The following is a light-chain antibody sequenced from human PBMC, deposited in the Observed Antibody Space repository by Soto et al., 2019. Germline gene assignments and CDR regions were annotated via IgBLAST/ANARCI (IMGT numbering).Light chain of an antibody. V-gene: IGKV1-39*01. CDR1: QSISSY. Sequence: DIQVTQTPSSLSSYLLDIVTITCRASQSISSYLNWYQQKPGKAPKLLIYAASSLQSGVPSRFSGSGSGTDFTLTISSLQPEDFATYYCQQSYSTPSITFGQGGRLEVK. CDR2: AAS. J-gene: IGKJ5*01. CDR3: QQSYSTPSIT.